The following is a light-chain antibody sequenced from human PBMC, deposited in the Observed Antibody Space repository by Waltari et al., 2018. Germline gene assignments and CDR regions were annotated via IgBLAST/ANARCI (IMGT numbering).Light chain of an antibody. CDR3: HQYNSYSPLP. Sequence: IQMPQSPSTLSASVGDRVTTTCRASQTIDNNLAWYQQKPGKAPKVLIYKTSTLETGVPSRFSGSGSGTEFTLSISSLQPDDFATYYCHQYNSYSPLPFGGGTKVDIK. CDR1: QTIDNN. CDR2: KTS. J-gene: IGKJ4*01. V-gene: IGKV1-5*03.